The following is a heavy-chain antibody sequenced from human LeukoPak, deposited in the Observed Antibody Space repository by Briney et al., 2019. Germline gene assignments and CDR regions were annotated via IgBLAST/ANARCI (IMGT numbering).Heavy chain of an antibody. CDR3: AKDPYDFWSGLFDY. CDR2: IIGSGGNT. J-gene: IGHJ4*02. Sequence: GGSLRLSCAASGFAFAGFALSWVRQAPGKGLEWVSTIIGSGGNTYYADSVKGRFTISRDNSKNTLYLQMNSLRAEDTAVYYCAKDPYDFWSGLFDYWGQGTLVTVSS. CDR1: GFAFAGFA. V-gene: IGHV3-23*01. D-gene: IGHD3-3*01.